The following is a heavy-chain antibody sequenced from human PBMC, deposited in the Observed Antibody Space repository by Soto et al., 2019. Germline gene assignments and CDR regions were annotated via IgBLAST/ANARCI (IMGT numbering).Heavy chain of an antibody. CDR1: GFTFSSYW. D-gene: IGHD3-10*01. V-gene: IGHV3-74*01. CDR2: IIRDGSST. J-gene: IGHJ6*02. Sequence: EVQLVESGGGLVQPGGSLRLACAASGFTFSSYWMHWVRQAPGKGLVWISRIIRDGSSTNYADSAKGRFTISRDNAKNTLYLEINRLRADDTAVYFCGRGGSGIYGMDIWGQGTTVIVSS. CDR3: GRGGSGIYGMDI.